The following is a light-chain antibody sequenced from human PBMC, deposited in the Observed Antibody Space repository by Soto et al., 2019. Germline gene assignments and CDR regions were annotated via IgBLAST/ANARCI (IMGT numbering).Light chain of an antibody. V-gene: IGKV3-20*01. CDR3: QQYGSSQWT. Sequence: IVLTQSPGTLSLSPGERATLSCRASQRVSAGTLAWYQQKPGQAPRFLIYGASSKATGIPDRFSGSGSGTDFTLTISRLEPEDFAVYYCQQYGSSQWTFGQGTKVDIK. J-gene: IGKJ1*01. CDR1: QRVSAGT. CDR2: GAS.